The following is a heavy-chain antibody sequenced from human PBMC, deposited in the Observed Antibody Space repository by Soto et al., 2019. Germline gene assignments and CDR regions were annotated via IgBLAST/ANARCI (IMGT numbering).Heavy chain of an antibody. D-gene: IGHD3-3*01. Sequence: PGQPLQNSCKGSGYSFTSYCIGWVRQMPGKGLEWMGILYPGDSDTRYSPSFQGQVTISADKSISTAYLQWSSLKASDTAMYYCACFFLEGLFRGQFYPPAQRTAVPVSA. CDR1: GYSFTSYC. J-gene: IGHJ5*02. CDR2: LYPGDSDT. CDR3: ACFFLEGLFRGQFYP. V-gene: IGHV5-51*01.